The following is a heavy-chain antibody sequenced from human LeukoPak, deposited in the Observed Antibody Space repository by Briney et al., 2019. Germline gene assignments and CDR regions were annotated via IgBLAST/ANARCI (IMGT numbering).Heavy chain of an antibody. Sequence: ASVKVSCKASGYTFTSYDINGVRQATGQGLEGMGWMNPNSGNTGYAQKFQGRVTITRNTSISTAYMELSSLRSEDTAVYYCARCVGYCSSTSCHPWFDPWGQGTLVTVSS. CDR3: ARCVGYCSSTSCHPWFDP. D-gene: IGHD2-2*03. V-gene: IGHV1-8*03. CDR2: MNPNSGNT. J-gene: IGHJ5*02. CDR1: GYTFTSYD.